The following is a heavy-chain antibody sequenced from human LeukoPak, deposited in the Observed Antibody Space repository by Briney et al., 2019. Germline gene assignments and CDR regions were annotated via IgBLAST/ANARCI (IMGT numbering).Heavy chain of an antibody. V-gene: IGHV3-23*01. CDR3: AKDPYRVVFATGNYLDP. CDR1: GFTFSDYA. CDR2: ISRSGDRT. Sequence: GSLILSCAVSGFTFSDYAMTWVRQAAGKGLEWVLSISRSGDRTYYADSVKGRFTISRDNSKNMLYLQMNSLGADDTAVYYCAKDPYRVVFATGNYLDPWGQGTLVTVSS. J-gene: IGHJ5*02. D-gene: IGHD2-15*01.